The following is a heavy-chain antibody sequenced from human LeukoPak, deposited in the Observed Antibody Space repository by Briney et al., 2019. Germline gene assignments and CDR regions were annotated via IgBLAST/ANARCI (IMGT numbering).Heavy chain of an antibody. D-gene: IGHD4-11*01. V-gene: IGHV4-39*01. CDR3: ARHFHDYSNPPDY. CDR2: IYYSGST. J-gene: IGHJ4*02. CDR1: GGSISSSGYY. Sequence: PSETLSLTCTVSGGSISSSGYYWGWIRQPPGKALKRIGSIYYSGSTYYNPTLKSRVTISVDTSKNQFSLKLSSVTAADTAVYYCARHFHDYSNPPDYWGQGTLVTVSS.